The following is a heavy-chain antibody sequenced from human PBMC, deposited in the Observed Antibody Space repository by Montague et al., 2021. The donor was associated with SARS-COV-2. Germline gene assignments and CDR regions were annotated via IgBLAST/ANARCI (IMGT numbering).Heavy chain of an antibody. J-gene: IGHJ5*02. CDR3: ARILVAAAGSPFDH. Sequence: PALVKPTQTLTLTCTFSGFSLSTSGMCVSWIRQPPGKALEWLARIDWDDDKYYSTSLKTRLTISKDTSKNQVVLTMTNMDPVDTATYYCARILVAAAGSPFDHWGQGTLDTVTS. CDR2: IDWDDDK. D-gene: IGHD6-13*01. CDR1: GFSLSTSGMC. V-gene: IGHV2-70*11.